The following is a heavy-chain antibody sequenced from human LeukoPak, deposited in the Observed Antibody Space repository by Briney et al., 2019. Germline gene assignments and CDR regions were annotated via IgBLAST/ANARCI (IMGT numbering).Heavy chain of an antibody. CDR3: AKVPVGATPGVFDY. CDR2: ISSSSIYI. V-gene: IGHV3-11*05. J-gene: IGHJ4*02. D-gene: IGHD1-26*01. CDR1: GFTFSDYY. Sequence: GGSLRLSCAASGFTFSDYYMSWIRQAPGKGLEWVSSISSSSIYIYYADSVKGRFTISRDNSKNTLYLQMNSLRAEDTAVYYCAKVPVGATPGVFDYWGQGTLVTVSS.